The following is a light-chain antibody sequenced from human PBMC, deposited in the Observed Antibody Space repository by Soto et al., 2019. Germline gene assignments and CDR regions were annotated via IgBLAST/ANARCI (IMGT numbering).Light chain of an antibody. CDR2: GAS. CDR3: QQYNNWPRT. Sequence: EIVMTQSPATLSVSPGERATLSCRASQSVSSNLAWYQQKPGQAPRLLIYGASTRATGIPARFSGSGSETVFTLTISSLQSEDSAVYYGQQYNNWPRTFGQGTRLEIK. CDR1: QSVSSN. V-gene: IGKV3-15*01. J-gene: IGKJ5*01.